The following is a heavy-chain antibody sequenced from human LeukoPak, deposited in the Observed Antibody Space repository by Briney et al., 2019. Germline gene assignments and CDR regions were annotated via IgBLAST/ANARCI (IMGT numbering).Heavy chain of an antibody. D-gene: IGHD3-10*01. CDR3: AKLTSDTMVRGVTTDY. V-gene: IGHV3-23*01. Sequence: GGSLRLSCAASGFTFSSYAMSWVRQAPGKGLEWVSSITANGGGTYYADSVKGRFSISRDNSRNTLYLQVTSLRAEDTAVYYCAKLTSDTMVRGVTTDYWGQGTLVTVSS. CDR1: GFTFSSYA. CDR2: ITANGGGT. J-gene: IGHJ4*02.